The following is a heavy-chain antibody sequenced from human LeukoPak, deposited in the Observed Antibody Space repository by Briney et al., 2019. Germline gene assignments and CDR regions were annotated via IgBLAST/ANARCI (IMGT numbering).Heavy chain of an antibody. D-gene: IGHD6-19*01. Sequence: GASVKVSCKASGYTFTVYYIHWVRQAPGQGLEWMGWINPNSGGTNYAQKFQGRVTMTRDTSISTAYMELSRLRSDDTAVYYCARVVWQWLVQVDYWGQGTLVTVSS. CDR2: INPNSGGT. V-gene: IGHV1-2*02. CDR3: ARVVWQWLVQVDY. CDR1: GYTFTVYY. J-gene: IGHJ4*02.